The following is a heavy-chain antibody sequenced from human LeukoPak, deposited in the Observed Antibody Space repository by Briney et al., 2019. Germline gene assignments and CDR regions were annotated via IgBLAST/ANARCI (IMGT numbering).Heavy chain of an antibody. V-gene: IGHV5-51*01. CDR3: ARSGRLGYCSGGSCFRWDY. Sequence: GESLKISCKGSGYSFITYWIGWVRQMPGKGPEWMGIVFPGDSDTRYSPSFQGRVTISADKSISTAYLQWSSLKASDTAMYYCARSGRLGYCSGGSCFRWDYWGQGTLVTVSS. CDR1: GYSFITYW. D-gene: IGHD2-15*01. CDR2: VFPGDSDT. J-gene: IGHJ4*02.